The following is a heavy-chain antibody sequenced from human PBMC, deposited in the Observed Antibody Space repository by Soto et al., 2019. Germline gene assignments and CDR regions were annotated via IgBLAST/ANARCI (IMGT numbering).Heavy chain of an antibody. V-gene: IGHV4-61*01. CDR3: ARRFDYYDSSGYHNWFDP. D-gene: IGHD3-22*01. CDR1: GGSVRSGSSS. Sequence: SETLSRTCTVSGGSVRSGSSSWSWILQTLRLGLEWIGYIYYSGSTNYNPSLKSRVTISVDTSKNQFSLKLSSVTAADTAVYYCARRFDYYDSSGYHNWFDPWGQGTLVTVSS. CDR2: IYYSGST. J-gene: IGHJ5*02.